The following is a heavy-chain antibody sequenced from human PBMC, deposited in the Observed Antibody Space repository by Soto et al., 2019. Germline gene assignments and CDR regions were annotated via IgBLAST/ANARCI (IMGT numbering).Heavy chain of an antibody. CDR2: ISGSGDNT. Sequence: EVQLLESGGGLVQPGGSLRLSCAASGFTFSSYAMNWVRQAPGKGLEWVSTISGSGDNTYYADSVKGRFTISRDNSKNTLYLQMNSLRAEDTALYYCTKVGGTSLPPIPVDYCGQGTQVTVSS. V-gene: IGHV3-23*01. CDR1: GFTFSSYA. J-gene: IGHJ4*02. CDR3: TKVGGTSLPPIPVDY. D-gene: IGHD2-2*02.